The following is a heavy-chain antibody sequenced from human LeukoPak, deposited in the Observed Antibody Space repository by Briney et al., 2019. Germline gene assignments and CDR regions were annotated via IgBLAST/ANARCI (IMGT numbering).Heavy chain of an antibody. CDR3: ARDPYKNKDYSNYGAFDI. J-gene: IGHJ3*02. CDR1: GFTFSSYA. Sequence: PGGSLRLSCAASGFTFSSYAMSWVRQAPGKGLEWVSAISGSGGSTYYADSVKGRFTISRDNSKNTLYLQMNSLRAEDTAVYYCARDPYKNKDYSNYGAFDIWGQGTMVTVSS. D-gene: IGHD4-11*01. V-gene: IGHV3-23*01. CDR2: ISGSGGST.